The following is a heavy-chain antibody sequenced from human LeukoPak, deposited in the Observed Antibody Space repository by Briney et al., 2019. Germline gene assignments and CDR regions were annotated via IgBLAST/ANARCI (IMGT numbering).Heavy chain of an antibody. J-gene: IGHJ4*02. CDR2: ITGSGDSA. V-gene: IGHV3-23*01. D-gene: IGHD1-26*01. Sequence: SGGSLRLSCAASGFTFSSYAMSWVRQAPGKGLEWVSTITGSGDSADYADSVKGRFTISRDNAKNTLYLQVNSLRVEDTAVYYWERRTSYYFPYWGQGTLVTVSS. CDR1: GFTFSSYA. CDR3: ERRTSYYFPY.